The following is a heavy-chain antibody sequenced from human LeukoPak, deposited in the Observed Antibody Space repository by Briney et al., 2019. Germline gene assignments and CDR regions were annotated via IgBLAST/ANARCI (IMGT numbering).Heavy chain of an antibody. Sequence: ASVKVSCKASGYTFTSYGISWVRQAPGQGLEWMGWISAYNGNTNYAQKLQGRVTMTTDTSTSTAYMELRSLRSDDTAVYYCARVTQYLSRTGGRYFDYWGQGTLVTVSS. V-gene: IGHV1-18*04. D-gene: IGHD1-26*01. CDR2: ISAYNGNT. J-gene: IGHJ4*02. CDR1: GYTFTSYG. CDR3: ARVTQYLSRTGGRYFDY.